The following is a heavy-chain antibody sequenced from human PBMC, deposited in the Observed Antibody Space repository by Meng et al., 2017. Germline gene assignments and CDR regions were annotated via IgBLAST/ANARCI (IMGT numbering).Heavy chain of an antibody. D-gene: IGHD4-11*01. CDR2: INHSGST. V-gene: IGHV4-34*01. Sequence: QVQAQQCGAGLLKPSETLSPTCPVYGGSFSGYSWSWIRQPPGKGLEWIGEINHSGSTNYNPSLKSRVTISVDTSKNQFSLKLSSVTAADTAVYYCAYATTVSNWGQGTLVTVSS. CDR1: GGSFSGYS. CDR3: AYATTVSN. J-gene: IGHJ4*02.